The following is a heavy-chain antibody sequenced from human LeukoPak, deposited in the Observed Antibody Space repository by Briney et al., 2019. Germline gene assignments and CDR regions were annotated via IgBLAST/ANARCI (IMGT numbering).Heavy chain of an antibody. Sequence: PSETLSLTCTVSGGSISSHYWSWIRQSPGKGPEWIGYIYTSGSTNYNPSLKSRVTISVDSSKSQFSLKLSSVTAADTAVYFCARLGGPAWVPAYFFDYWGQGTLVTVSS. D-gene: IGHD3-16*01. V-gene: IGHV4-4*09. CDR2: IYTSGST. CDR3: ARLGGPAWVPAYFFDY. J-gene: IGHJ4*02. CDR1: GGSISSHY.